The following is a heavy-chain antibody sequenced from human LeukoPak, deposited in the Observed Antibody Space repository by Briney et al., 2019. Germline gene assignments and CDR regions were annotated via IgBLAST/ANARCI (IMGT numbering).Heavy chain of an antibody. CDR3: ARIKAGSRVLDY. Sequence: SETLSLTCTVSGGSINNYYWSWIRRPPGKGLEWIGYIYYTGSTNNNPSLKSRVTISVDTSKNQFSLKLSSVTAADTAVYYCARIKAGSRVLDYWGQGTLVTVSS. D-gene: IGHD6-13*01. J-gene: IGHJ4*02. V-gene: IGHV4-59*01. CDR1: GGSINNYY. CDR2: IYYTGST.